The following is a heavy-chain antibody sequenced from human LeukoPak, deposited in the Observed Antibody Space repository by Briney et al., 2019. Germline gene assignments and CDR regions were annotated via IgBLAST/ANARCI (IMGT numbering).Heavy chain of an antibody. CDR3: ARGTHTNRYSYSLDI. J-gene: IGHJ3*02. V-gene: IGHV3-9*01. Sequence: GGSLRLSCAAYGFTFDDYGMKWVRQAPGKGLEGVSGISWSSSFVVYADSVKGRFIISRDNAQNSLYLEINSLKPEDTALYYCARGTHTNRYSYSLDIWGQGTVVTVSS. CDR1: GFTFDDYG. D-gene: IGHD1-1*01. CDR2: ISWSSSFV.